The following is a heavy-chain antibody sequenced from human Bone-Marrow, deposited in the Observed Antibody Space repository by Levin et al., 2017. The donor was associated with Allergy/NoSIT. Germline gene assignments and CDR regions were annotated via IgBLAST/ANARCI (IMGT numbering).Heavy chain of an antibody. Sequence: PGGSLRLSCAASGFTFSSYSMNWVRQAPGKGLEWVSSISSSSSYIYYADSVKGRFTISRDNAKNSLYLQMNSLRAEDTAVYYCARGSGWPTVGGYYYYMDGWGKGTTVTVSS. CDR1: GFTFSSYS. CDR3: ARGSGWPTVGGYYYYMDG. J-gene: IGHJ6*03. V-gene: IGHV3-21*01. CDR2: ISSSSSYI. D-gene: IGHD6-19*01.